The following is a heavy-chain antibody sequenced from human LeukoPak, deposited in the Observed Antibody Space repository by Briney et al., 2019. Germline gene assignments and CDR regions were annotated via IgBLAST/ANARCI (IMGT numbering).Heavy chain of an antibody. CDR1: GFTFSSYH. J-gene: IGHJ1*01. CDR3: ARDIIAAAGTWVQH. CDR2: IYSGGST. Sequence: GGSLRLSCEVSGFTFSSYHMNWVRQAPGKGLEWASVIYSGGSTYYADSVKGRFTISRDNSKNTLYLQMNSLRAEDTAVYYCARDIIAAAGTWVQHWGQGTLVTVSS. V-gene: IGHV3-66*01. D-gene: IGHD6-13*01.